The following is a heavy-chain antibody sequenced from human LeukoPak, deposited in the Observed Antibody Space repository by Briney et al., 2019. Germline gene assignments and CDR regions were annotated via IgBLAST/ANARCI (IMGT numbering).Heavy chain of an antibody. CDR1: GFTFSNSG. D-gene: IGHD5-18*01. CDR3: ARGVGYSFGTGDY. CDR2: IWYDGSNE. J-gene: IGHJ4*02. V-gene: IGHV3-33*01. Sequence: GGSLRLSCAASGFTFSNSGIHWVRQAPGKGLEWVALIWYDGSNEYYADSVKGRFTISRDNSKNTLYLQMTSLRAEDTAIYYCARGVGYSFGTGDYWGQGTLVTISS.